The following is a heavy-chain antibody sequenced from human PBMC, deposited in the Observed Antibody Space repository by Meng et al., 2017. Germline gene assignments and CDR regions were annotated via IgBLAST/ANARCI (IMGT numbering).Heavy chain of an antibody. CDR1: GGPISSYY. D-gene: IGHD3-10*01. CDR2: IYYSGST. CDR3: ARERDGSGSYYNVVDY. V-gene: IGHV4-59*01. Sequence: SETLSLTCTAPGGPISSYYWSWIRQPPGKGLEWIGYIYYSGSTNYNPSLKSRVTISVDTSKNQFSLKLSSVTAADTAVYYCARERDGSGSYYNVVDYWGQGTLVTVSS. J-gene: IGHJ4*02.